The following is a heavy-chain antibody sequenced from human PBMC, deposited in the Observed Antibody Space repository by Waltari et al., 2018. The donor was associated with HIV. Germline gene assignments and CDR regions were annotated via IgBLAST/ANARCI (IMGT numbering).Heavy chain of an antibody. V-gene: IGHV4-4*02. D-gene: IGHD2-2*01. CDR1: GGSISSSNW. Sequence: QVQLQESGPGLVKPSGTLALTCAVSGGSISSSNWRSWVRQPPGKGLEWIGEVYPSGNTNYNPSLKSRVTISLDKSKNQFSLKLSSVTAADTAIYHCARDRAIVIVPAARSAFDIWGQGTMVTVSS. CDR3: ARDRAIVIVPAARSAFDI. CDR2: VYPSGNT. J-gene: IGHJ3*02.